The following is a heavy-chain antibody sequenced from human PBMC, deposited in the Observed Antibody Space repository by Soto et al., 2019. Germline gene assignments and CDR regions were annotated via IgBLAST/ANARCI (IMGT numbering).Heavy chain of an antibody. Sequence: QVQLQESGSGLVKPSQTLVLTCTVSGDSVSRDGYSWSWLRQPPGKGLEWIGYIYHSGATYYNPSLKSRVTTSLDKSKNQFSLRPASVTAADTAVYYCAREMSYYFDSWGHGTLVTVSS. CDR3: AREMSYYFDS. CDR2: IYHSGAT. CDR1: GDSVSRDGYS. J-gene: IGHJ4*01. V-gene: IGHV4-30-2*01.